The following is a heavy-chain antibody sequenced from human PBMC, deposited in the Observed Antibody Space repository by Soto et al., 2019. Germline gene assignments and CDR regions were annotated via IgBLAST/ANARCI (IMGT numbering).Heavy chain of an antibody. Sequence: GGSLRLSCVASEFTFNSYAMSWVRQAPGMGLEWVSSIIGSGAITYYADAVKGRFTISRDNSKSTLYLQMNSLRVEDTALYYCAKDARDTGGNSGIDYWGQGTLVTVSS. CDR2: IIGSGAIT. V-gene: IGHV3-23*01. CDR1: EFTFNSYA. CDR3: AKDARDTGGNSGIDY. D-gene: IGHD2-21*02. J-gene: IGHJ4*02.